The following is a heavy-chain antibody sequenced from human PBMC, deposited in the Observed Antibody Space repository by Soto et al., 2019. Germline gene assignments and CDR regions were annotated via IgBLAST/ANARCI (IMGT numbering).Heavy chain of an antibody. CDR1: GGSISSGGYY. V-gene: IGHV4-31*03. CDR2: IYYSGST. D-gene: IGHD2-15*01. Sequence: QVQPQESGPGLVKPSQTLSLTCTVSGGSISSGGYYWSWIRQHPGKGLEWIGYIYYSGSTYYNPSLKSRVTISVDTSKNQFSLKLSSVTAADTAVYYCAGGYCSGGSCYGTYYYYGMDVWGQGTTVTVSS. J-gene: IGHJ6*02. CDR3: AGGYCSGGSCYGTYYYYGMDV.